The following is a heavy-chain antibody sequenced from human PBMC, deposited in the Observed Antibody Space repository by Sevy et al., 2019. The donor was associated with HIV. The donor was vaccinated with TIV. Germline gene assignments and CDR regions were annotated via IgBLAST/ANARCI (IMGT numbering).Heavy chain of an antibody. Sequence: ASVKVSCKASGYTFTDYYMHWVRQAPGQGLEWMGWINPNSGGTNYAQKFQGRVTMTRDTSISTAYMELSRLRSDDTAVYYWARGVPDEGSFVTMVRGVILKIDYWGQGTLVTVSS. CDR2: INPNSGGT. D-gene: IGHD3-10*01. CDR1: GYTFTDYY. CDR3: ARGVPDEGSFVTMVRGVILKIDY. V-gene: IGHV1-2*02. J-gene: IGHJ4*02.